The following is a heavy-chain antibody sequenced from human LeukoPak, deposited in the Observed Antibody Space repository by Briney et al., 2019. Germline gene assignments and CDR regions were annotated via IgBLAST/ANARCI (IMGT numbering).Heavy chain of an antibody. J-gene: IGHJ4*02. CDR3: AKVAGYSSGPCDY. D-gene: IGHD6-19*01. CDR1: GFTFTTYG. Sequence: HTGGSLRLSCAASGFTFTTYGMSWVRQAPGKGLEWVSTFSGSGGTTYYADSVKGRFTISRDNSKNTLYLQMNSLRAEDTAVYYCAKVAGYSSGPCDYWGQGTLVTVSS. CDR2: FSGSGGTT. V-gene: IGHV3-23*01.